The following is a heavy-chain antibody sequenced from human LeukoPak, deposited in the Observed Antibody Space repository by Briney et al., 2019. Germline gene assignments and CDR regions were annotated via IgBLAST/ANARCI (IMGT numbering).Heavy chain of an antibody. CDR2: IIPIFGTA. CDR1: GVTFSSDA. CDR3: ARDLPHCSGGSCYSIGWFDP. Sequence: GASVKVSCKASGVTFSSDAISWVRQAPGQGLEWVGGIIPIFGTANYAQKFQGRVTITADESTSTAYMELSSLRSEDTAVYYCARDLPHCSGGSCYSIGWFDPWGQGTLVTVSS. J-gene: IGHJ5*02. V-gene: IGHV1-69*13. D-gene: IGHD2-15*01.